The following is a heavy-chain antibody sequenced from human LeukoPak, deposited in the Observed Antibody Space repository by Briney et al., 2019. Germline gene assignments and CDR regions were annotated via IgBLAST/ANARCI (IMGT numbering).Heavy chain of an antibody. CDR1: GGSISSSRFY. CDR3: ARRDVGATIDY. V-gene: IGHV4-39*01. D-gene: IGHD1-26*01. J-gene: IGHJ4*02. Sequence: PSETLSLTCTVSGGSISSSRFYWAWIRQPPGKGLEWIGSILYTGRTFYNPSLKSRVTISVDTSKNQFSLGLGSVTASDTAVYYCARRDVGATIDYWGQGTLVTVSS. CDR2: ILYTGRT.